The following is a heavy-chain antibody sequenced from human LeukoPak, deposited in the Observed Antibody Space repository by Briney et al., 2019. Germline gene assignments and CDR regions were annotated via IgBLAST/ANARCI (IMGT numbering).Heavy chain of an antibody. D-gene: IGHD6-13*01. J-gene: IGHJ3*02. CDR3: ATQQLVSMGAFDI. CDR1: GGSISSGGYY. Sequence: PSETLSLTCTVSGGSISSGGYYWSWIRQPPGKGLEWIGYIYHSGSTYYNPSLKSRVTISVDRSKNQFSLKLSSVTAADTAVYYCATQQLVSMGAFDIWGQGTMVTVSS. V-gene: IGHV4-30-2*01. CDR2: IYHSGST.